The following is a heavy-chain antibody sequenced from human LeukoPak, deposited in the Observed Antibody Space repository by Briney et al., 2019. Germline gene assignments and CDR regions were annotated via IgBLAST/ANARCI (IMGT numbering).Heavy chain of an antibody. Sequence: SETLSLTCTVSGGSLSSGDYYWSWIRKPPGKGLEWIGYIYYSGSTFQNPSLKSRISISVDTSKNQFSLKLSSVTAADTAVYYCARDRYDSYPMDVWGQGTTVTVSS. D-gene: IGHD3-3*01. CDR3: ARDRYDSYPMDV. J-gene: IGHJ6*02. CDR2: IYYSGST. V-gene: IGHV4-30-4*01. CDR1: GGSLSSGDYY.